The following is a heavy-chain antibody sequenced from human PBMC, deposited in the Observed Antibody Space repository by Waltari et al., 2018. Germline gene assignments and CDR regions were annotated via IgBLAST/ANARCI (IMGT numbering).Heavy chain of an antibody. J-gene: IGHJ3*02. CDR3: AREKYYYDSSGYYPHFDI. V-gene: IGHV4-59*11. CDR1: GGSISSHY. D-gene: IGHD3-22*01. CDR2: IYYSGST. Sequence: QVQLQESGPGLVKPSETLSLTCTVSGGSISSHYWSWIRQPPGKGLEWIGYIYYSGSTNYNPSLKSRVTISVETSKNQFSLKLSSVTAADTAVYYCAREKYYYDSSGYYPHFDIWGQGTMVTVSS.